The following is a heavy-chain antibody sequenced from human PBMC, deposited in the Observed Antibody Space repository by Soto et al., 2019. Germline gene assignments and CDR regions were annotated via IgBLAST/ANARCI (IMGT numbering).Heavy chain of an antibody. D-gene: IGHD3-16*02. J-gene: IGHJ3*01. CDR3: AKDRGIIVKAGDAFDV. V-gene: IGHV3-23*01. CDR2: ISDSGDRT. Sequence: EVQLMESGGGLVQPGGSLRLSCASSGFTLSMSAMNWVRQAPGKGLEWVSYISDSGDRTYYADSVKGRFTISRDRSKNTVSLQMDSLRAEDTAVYYCAKDRGIIVKAGDAFDVWGQGTKVTVSS. CDR1: GFTLSMSA.